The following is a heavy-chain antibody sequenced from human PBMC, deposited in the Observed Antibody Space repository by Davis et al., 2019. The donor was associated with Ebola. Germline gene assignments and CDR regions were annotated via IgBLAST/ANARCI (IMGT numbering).Heavy chain of an antibody. V-gene: IGHV1-69*04. CDR3: ASARRDGYSYYYYGMDV. CDR1: GYTFTSYA. J-gene: IGHJ6*02. D-gene: IGHD5-24*01. Sequence: SVKVSCKASGYTFTSYAISWVRQAPGQGLEWMGRIIPILGIANYAQKFQGRVTITADKSTSTAYMELSSLRSEDTAVYYCASARRDGYSYYYYGMDVWGQGTMVTVSS. CDR2: IIPILGIA.